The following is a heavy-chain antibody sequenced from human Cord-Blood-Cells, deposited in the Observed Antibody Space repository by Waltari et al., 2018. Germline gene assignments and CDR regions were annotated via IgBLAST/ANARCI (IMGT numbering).Heavy chain of an antibody. CDR2: TYYSGST. CDR1: GGSISSYY. Sequence: QVQLQESGPGLVKPSETLSLTCTVSGGSISSYYWSWIRQPPGKGLEWIWYTYYSGSTNYNPSLKSRGTISVDTSKNQFSLKLSAVTAADTAVYYCARVRNGDWGWYFDLWGRGTLVTVSS. J-gene: IGHJ2*01. V-gene: IGHV4-59*01. CDR3: ARVRNGDWGWYFDL. D-gene: IGHD7-27*01.